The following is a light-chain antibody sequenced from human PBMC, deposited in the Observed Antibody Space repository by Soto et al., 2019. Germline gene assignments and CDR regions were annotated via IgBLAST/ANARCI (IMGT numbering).Light chain of an antibody. CDR2: GAS. V-gene: IGKV3-20*01. CDR3: QQYANSRT. J-gene: IGKJ1*01. CDR1: QSVSNSF. Sequence: EIVLTQSPGTLSLSPGERATLSCRASQSVSNSFLAWYQQKPGQAPRLLIYGASSRATGIPDRFSGSGSGTDFTLTISRLEPEDFALYYCQQYANSRTFGQGTKVDIK.